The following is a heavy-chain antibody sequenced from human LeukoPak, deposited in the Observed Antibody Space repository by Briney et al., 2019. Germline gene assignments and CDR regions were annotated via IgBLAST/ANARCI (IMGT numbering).Heavy chain of an antibody. CDR2: VNPKSGDT. D-gene: IGHD1-26*01. CDR1: GYPFTNFY. Sequence: ASVKVSCKPSGYPFTNFYIHWVRQAPGQGLEWMGWVNPKSGDTKYALKFQDRISMTRDTSISTAYMEVNRLTSDDSAVYYCARDGVLVGSTVLNYWGQGTLVTVAS. CDR3: ARDGVLVGSTVLNY. J-gene: IGHJ4*01. V-gene: IGHV1-2*02.